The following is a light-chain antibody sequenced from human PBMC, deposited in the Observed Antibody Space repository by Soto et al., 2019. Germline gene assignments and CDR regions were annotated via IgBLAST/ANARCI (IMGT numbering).Light chain of an antibody. CDR2: GAS. J-gene: IGKJ5*01. Sequence: EIDMTHSPSSLSASVVDRVTITCRASRTITMYLAWYQQKPGQAPRLLIYGASTRANGVPARFSGSGSGTEFTLTISSLQSEDFAIYYCQHYNNWPSITFGQGTRLEIK. CDR3: QHYNNWPSIT. V-gene: IGKV3-15*01. CDR1: RTITMY.